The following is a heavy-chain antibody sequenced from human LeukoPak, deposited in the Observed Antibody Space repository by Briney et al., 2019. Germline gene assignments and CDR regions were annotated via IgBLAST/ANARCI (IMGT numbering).Heavy chain of an antibody. V-gene: IGHV4-34*01. CDR3: ARGRGADDY. Sequence: PSETLSLTCAVYGGSFRGYYWSWIRQPPGKGLEWIGEINHSGSTNYNPSLKSRVTISVDTSKNQFSLKLSSVTAADTAVYYCARGRGADDYWGQGTLVTVSS. J-gene: IGHJ4*02. CDR2: INHSGST. D-gene: IGHD3-10*01. CDR1: GGSFRGYY.